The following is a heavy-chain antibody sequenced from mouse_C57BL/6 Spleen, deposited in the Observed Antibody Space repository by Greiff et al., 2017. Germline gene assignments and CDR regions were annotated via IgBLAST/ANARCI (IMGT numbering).Heavy chain of an antibody. J-gene: IGHJ2*01. CDR3: TTLRN. V-gene: IGHV14-4*01. Sequence: VQLQQSGAELVRPGASVKLSCTASGFNIKDDYMHWVKQRPEQGLEWIGWVDPENGDTKYASKFQGKATLTAVTSSNTAYLQLSSLPSEDTAVYYCTTLRNWGQGTTLTVSS. CDR1: GFNIKDDY. CDR2: VDPENGDT.